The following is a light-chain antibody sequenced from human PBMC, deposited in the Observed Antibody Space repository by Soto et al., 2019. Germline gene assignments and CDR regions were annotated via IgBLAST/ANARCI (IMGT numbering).Light chain of an antibody. CDR2: AAS. CDR3: QQYNNWPPIT. CDR1: QSITSN. J-gene: IGKJ5*01. Sequence: MTQSPSTLSSSVGDRVTITCRASQSITSNLAWYQQKRGQAPRLLIYAASTRATGVPARFSGSGSGTEFTLTISSLQSEDFAVYYCQQYNNWPPITFGQGTRLEIK. V-gene: IGKV3D-15*01.